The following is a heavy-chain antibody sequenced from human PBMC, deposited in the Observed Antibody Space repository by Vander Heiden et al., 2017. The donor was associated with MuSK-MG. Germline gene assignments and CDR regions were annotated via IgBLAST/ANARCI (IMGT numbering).Heavy chain of an antibody. V-gene: IGHV1-58*02. CDR3: AADFSRRPIFY. D-gene: IGHD3-3*02. Sequence: QMQLVQSGPEVKKPGTSVKVSCKTSGFTFTGSTIQWVRQARGQRLEWIGWIAVGNGNTKYTEKFQKRVTITTDTSTNTAYMELSSLGSEDTAVYYCAADFSRRPIFYWGQGTLVTVSS. CDR1: GFTFTGST. CDR2: IAVGNGNT. J-gene: IGHJ4*02.